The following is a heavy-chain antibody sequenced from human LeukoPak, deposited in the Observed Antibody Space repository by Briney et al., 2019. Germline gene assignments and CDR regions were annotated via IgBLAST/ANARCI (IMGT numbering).Heavy chain of an antibody. V-gene: IGHV1-8*01. CDR2: MNPNSGNT. CDR3: ARYTRGRNGMDV. D-gene: IGHD1-26*01. J-gene: IGHJ6*02. CDR1: GYTFTSYD. Sequence: ASVKVSCKASGYTFTSYDINWVRQATGQGLEWMGWMNPNSGNTGYAQKFQGRVTMTRNTSISTAYMELSGLRSEDTAVYYCARYTRGRNGMDVWGQGTTVTVSS.